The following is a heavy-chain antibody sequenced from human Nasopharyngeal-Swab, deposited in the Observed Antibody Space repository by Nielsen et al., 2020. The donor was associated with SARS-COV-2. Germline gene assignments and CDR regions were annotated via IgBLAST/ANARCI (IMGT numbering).Heavy chain of an antibody. V-gene: IGHV3-30*18. J-gene: IGHJ4*02. Sequence: GESLKISCVASGFTFSSYGMHWVRQAPGKGLERVAIISYDGSNKYHADSVKGRFTISKDNSKNTLYLQMSSLRADDTAVYYCAKERFYSGSGKYPRDFDYWGQGTLVTVSS. CDR2: ISYDGSNK. D-gene: IGHD3-10*01. CDR3: AKERFYSGSGKYPRDFDY. CDR1: GFTFSSYG.